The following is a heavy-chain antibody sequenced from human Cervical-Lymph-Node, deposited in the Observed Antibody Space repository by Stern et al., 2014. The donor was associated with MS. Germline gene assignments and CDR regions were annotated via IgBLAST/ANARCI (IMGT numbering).Heavy chain of an antibody. V-gene: IGHV4-59*01. CDR1: GGSISSYY. CDR3: ARVSGDWFDP. Sequence: VQLVESGPGLVKPSETLSLTCTVSGGSISSYYWSWIRQPPGKGLEWIGYIYYSGSTNYNPSLKSRVTISVDTSKNQFSLKLSSVTAADTAVYYCARVSGDWFDPWGQGTLVTVSS. CDR2: IYYSGST. D-gene: IGHD3-10*01. J-gene: IGHJ5*02.